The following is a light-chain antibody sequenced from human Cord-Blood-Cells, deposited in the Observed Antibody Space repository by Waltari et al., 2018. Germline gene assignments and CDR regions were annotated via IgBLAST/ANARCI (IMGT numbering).Light chain of an antibody. CDR3: QQYGSSYT. J-gene: IGKJ2*01. CDR1: QSVSSSY. CDR2: GAS. V-gene: IGKV3-20*01. Sequence: EIVLTQSPGTLSLSPGERATLSCMASQSVSSSYLAWYHQKPGQAPRLLIYGASSRATGIPDRFSGSGSGTDFTLTISRLEPEDFAVYYCQQYGSSYTFGQGTKLEIK.